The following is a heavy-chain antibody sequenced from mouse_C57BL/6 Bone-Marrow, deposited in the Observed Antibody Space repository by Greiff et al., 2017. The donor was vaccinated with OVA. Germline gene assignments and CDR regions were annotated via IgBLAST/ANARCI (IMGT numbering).Heavy chain of an antibody. D-gene: IGHD2-3*01. Sequence: VQLQQSGPELVKPGASVKISCKASGYSFTGYYMNWVKQSPEKSLEWIGEINPSTGGTTYNQKFKAKATLTVDKSSSTAYMQLKSLTSEDSAVYYCARFYDDYYGSFDYWGQGTTLTVSS. CDR2: INPSTGGT. J-gene: IGHJ2*01. CDR1: GYSFTGYY. CDR3: ARFYDDYYGSFDY. V-gene: IGHV1-42*01.